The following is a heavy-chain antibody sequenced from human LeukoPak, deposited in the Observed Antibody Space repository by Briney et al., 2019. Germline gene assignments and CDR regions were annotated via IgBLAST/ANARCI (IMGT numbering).Heavy chain of an antibody. CDR1: VFTVSIRY. CDR2: IYSGGST. Sequence: GGSLRLSCAAAVFTVSIRYMNWVRQAPGKGLEWVSVIYSGGSTYYADSVKGRFTISRDNSKNTLYLQMNSLRAEDTAVYYCARQPRDYSNLDYWGQGTLVTVSS. D-gene: IGHD6-13*01. V-gene: IGHV3-53*01. CDR3: ARQPRDYSNLDY. J-gene: IGHJ4*02.